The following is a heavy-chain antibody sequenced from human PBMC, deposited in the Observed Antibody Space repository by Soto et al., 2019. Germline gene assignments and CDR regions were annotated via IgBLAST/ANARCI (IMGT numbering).Heavy chain of an antibody. CDR1: GFTFSSYA. Sequence: EVQLLESGGGLVRPGGSLRLSCAASGFTFSSYAMSWVRQAPGKGLEWVSAISGSGGSTYYADSVKGRFTSSRDNSKNTLYLQMNSLRAEDTSVYYCAKEVPLVGAYDYWGQGTLVTVSS. CDR3: AKEVPLVGAYDY. J-gene: IGHJ4*02. V-gene: IGHV3-23*01. D-gene: IGHD1-26*01. CDR2: ISGSGGST.